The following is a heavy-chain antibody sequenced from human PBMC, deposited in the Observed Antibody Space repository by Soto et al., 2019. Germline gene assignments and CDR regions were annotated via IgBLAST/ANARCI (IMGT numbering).Heavy chain of an antibody. V-gene: IGHV1-18*01. CDR2: ISSYNGDT. Sequence: QVQLVQSGAEVKKPGASVKVSCKASGYTFTRSGISWVRQAPGQGPEWMGWISSYNGDTNYAQTFQGRVTMTTDTSTSTAYMELRSLTSVDTAAYYCARAGVAPFSLNGTDVWGQGAPVTV. CDR1: GYTFTRSG. CDR3: ARAGVAPFSLNGTDV. D-gene: IGHD5-12*01. J-gene: IGHJ6*02.